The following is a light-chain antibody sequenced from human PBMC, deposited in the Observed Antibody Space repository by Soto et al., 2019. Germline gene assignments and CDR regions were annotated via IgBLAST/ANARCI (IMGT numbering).Light chain of an antibody. V-gene: IGKV1-39*01. CDR1: QRINIY. CDR2: SAS. Sequence: IQMTQSPSSLSESVGDRVTITCRASQRINIYLNWYRQKPGKAPELLIYSASNLQSGVPSRFSGSGSGTDFTLTISGLQSEDFATYYCQQSFSTPTFGQGTRLEIK. CDR3: QQSFSTPT. J-gene: IGKJ5*01.